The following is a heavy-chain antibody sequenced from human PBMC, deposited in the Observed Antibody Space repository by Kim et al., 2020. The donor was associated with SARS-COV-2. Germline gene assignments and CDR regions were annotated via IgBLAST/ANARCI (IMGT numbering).Heavy chain of an antibody. D-gene: IGHD3-10*01. V-gene: IGHV3-23*01. Sequence: GGSLRLSCAASGFTFSSYAMTWVRRAPGKGLEWVSSMSGSGGSTYHADSVKGRFTISRDNSKNTLYLQRNSLRVEDTAAYFCAAAYYYGSGALDPWRQGT. J-gene: IGHJ5*02. CDR3: AAAYYYGSGALDP. CDR1: GFTFSSYA. CDR2: MSGSGGST.